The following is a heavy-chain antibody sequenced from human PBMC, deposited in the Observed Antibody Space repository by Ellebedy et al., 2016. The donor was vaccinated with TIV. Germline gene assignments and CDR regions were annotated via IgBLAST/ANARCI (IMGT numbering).Heavy chain of an antibody. CDR1: GGSISSSSYY. D-gene: IGHD3-22*01. CDR2: IYYSGST. Sequence: SETLSLXCTVSGGSISSSSYYWGWIRQPPGKGLEWIGSIYYSGSTYYNPSLKSRVTISVDTSKNQFSLKLSSVTAADTAVYYCARHPDPYDSSGYYYGEGAPLWGQGTLVTVSS. J-gene: IGHJ4*02. V-gene: IGHV4-39*01. CDR3: ARHPDPYDSSGYYYGEGAPL.